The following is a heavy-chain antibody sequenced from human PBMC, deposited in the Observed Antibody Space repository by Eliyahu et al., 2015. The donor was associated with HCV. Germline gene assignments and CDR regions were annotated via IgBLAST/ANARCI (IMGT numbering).Heavy chain of an antibody. CDR2: XWYDGSNK. Sequence: QVQLVESGGGVVQPGRSLXLSCAASGFTFXSXGXXWXRQAPGKGVEWVAVXWYDGSNKYYADSVKGRFTISRDNSKNTLYLQMNSLRAEDTAVYYCARGLEGAYGSGSYYNGWYFDLWGRGTLVTVSS. J-gene: IGHJ2*01. CDR3: ARGLEGAYGSGSYYNGWYFDL. V-gene: IGHV3-33*01. D-gene: IGHD3-10*01. CDR1: GFTFXSXG.